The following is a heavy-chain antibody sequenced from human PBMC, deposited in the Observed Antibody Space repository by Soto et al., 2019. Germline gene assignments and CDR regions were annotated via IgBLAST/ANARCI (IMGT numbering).Heavy chain of an antibody. Sequence: GGSLRLSCAASGFTVSSNYMSWVRQAPGKGLEWVSVIYSGGSTYYADSVKGRFTISRDNSKNTLYLQMNSLRAEDTAVYYCARAGYLAWFDPWGQGTLVTVSS. V-gene: IGHV3-66*01. CDR1: GFTVSSNY. D-gene: IGHD1-1*01. CDR2: IYSGGST. CDR3: ARAGYLAWFDP. J-gene: IGHJ5*02.